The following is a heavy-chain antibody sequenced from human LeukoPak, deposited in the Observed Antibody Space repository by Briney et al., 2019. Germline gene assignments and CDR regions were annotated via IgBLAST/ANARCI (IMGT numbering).Heavy chain of an antibody. V-gene: IGHV3-48*04. CDR1: GFTFSSYS. D-gene: IGHD2-2*01. J-gene: IGHJ4*02. Sequence: GGSLRLSCAASGFTFSSYSMNWVRQAPGKGLEWVSYISSSSSTIYYADSVKGRFTISRDNAKNSLYLQMNSLRAEDTAVYYCARDSNRYCSSTSCYYFDYWGQGTLVTVSS. CDR2: ISSSSSTI. CDR3: ARDSNRYCSSTSCYYFDY.